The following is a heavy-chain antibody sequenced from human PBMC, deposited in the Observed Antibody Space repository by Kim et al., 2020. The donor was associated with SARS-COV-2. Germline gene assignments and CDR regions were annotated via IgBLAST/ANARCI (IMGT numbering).Heavy chain of an antibody. D-gene: IGHD3-16*02. CDR3: ARAPRSGCGGVIVHFDY. J-gene: IGHJ4*02. Sequence: LKSRVTISVDTSKNQFSLKLSSVTAADTAVYYCARAPRSGCGGVIVHFDYWGQGTLVTVSS. V-gene: IGHV4-31*02.